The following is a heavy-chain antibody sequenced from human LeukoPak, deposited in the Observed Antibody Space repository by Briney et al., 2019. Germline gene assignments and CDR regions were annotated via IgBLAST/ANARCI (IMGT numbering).Heavy chain of an antibody. CDR1: GFTFNDYA. CDR2: VSGGGSST. V-gene: IGHV3-23*01. D-gene: IGHD2-2*01. Sequence: PGGSLRLSCAVGGFTFNDYAMSWVRQAPGEGLEWVSAVSGGGSSTYYADSVKGRFTISRDNSKNTLYLQMNSLRAEDTAVYYCAKSSSTRSEDFQHWGQGTLVTVSS. J-gene: IGHJ1*01. CDR3: AKSSSTRSEDFQH.